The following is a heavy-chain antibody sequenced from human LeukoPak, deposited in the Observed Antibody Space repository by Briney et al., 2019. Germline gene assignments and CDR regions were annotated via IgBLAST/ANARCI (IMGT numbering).Heavy chain of an antibody. CDR2: IKQDGSEK. CDR1: GFSFSSYW. V-gene: IGHV3-7*01. Sequence: GGSLRLSCAASGFSFSSYWMSWVRQAPGKGLEWVANIKQDGSEKNYVESVKGRFTISRDNAKNSLYLQTNSLRAEDTAVYYCARGPYASGTYGRRGWVHYMDVWGKGTTVTVSS. D-gene: IGHD3-10*01. J-gene: IGHJ6*03. CDR3: ARGPYASGTYGRRGWVHYMDV.